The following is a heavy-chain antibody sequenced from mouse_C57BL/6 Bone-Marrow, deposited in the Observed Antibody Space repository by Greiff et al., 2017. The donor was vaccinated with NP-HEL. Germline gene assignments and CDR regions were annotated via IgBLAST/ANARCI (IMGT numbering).Heavy chain of an antibody. D-gene: IGHD4-1*01. V-gene: IGHV1-19*01. CDR1: GYTFTDYY. J-gene: IGHJ4*01. Sequence: EVQLQQSGPVLVKPGASVKMSCKASGYTFTDYYMNWVKQSHGKSLEWIGVINPYNGGTSYNQKFKGKATLTVDKSSSTAYMELNSLTSEDSAVYYCANWDDAMDYWGQGTSVTVSS. CDR3: ANWDDAMDY. CDR2: INPYNGGT.